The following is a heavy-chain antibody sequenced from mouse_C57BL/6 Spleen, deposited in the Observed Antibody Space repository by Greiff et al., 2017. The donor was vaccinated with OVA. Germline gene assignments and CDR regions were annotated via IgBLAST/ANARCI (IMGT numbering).Heavy chain of an antibody. CDR2: ISDGGSYT. CDR1: GFTFSSYA. Sequence: EVQRVESGGGLVKPGGSLKLSCAASGFTFSSYAMSWVRQTPEKRLEWVATISDGGSYTYYPDNVKGRFTISRDNAKNNLYLQMSHLKSEDTAMYYCARERYYYAMDYWGQGTSVTVSS. J-gene: IGHJ4*01. V-gene: IGHV5-4*01. CDR3: ARERYYYAMDY.